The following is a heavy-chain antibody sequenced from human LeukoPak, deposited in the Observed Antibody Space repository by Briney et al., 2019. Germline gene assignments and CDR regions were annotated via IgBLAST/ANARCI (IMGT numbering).Heavy chain of an antibody. CDR1: GFTFSSYE. CDR2: ISSSGSTI. D-gene: IGHD3-10*01. V-gene: IGHV3-48*03. J-gene: IGHJ6*03. Sequence: GGSLRLSCAASGFTFSSYEMNWVRQAPGKGLEWVSYISSSGSTIYYADSVKGRFTISRDNAKNSLYLQMNSLRSDDTAVYYCARSHYHYYYYYMDVWGKETTVTVSS. CDR3: ARSHYHYYYYYMDV.